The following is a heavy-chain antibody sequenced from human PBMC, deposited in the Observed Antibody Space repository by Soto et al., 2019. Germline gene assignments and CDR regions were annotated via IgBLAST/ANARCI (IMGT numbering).Heavy chain of an antibody. CDR2: TYYRSKWYN. J-gene: IGHJ5*02. CDR1: GDSVSSNSAA. Sequence: SQTLSLTCAISGDSVSSNSAAWNWIRQSPSRGLEWLGRTYYRSKWYNDYAVSVKSRITINPDTSKNQFSLQLNSVTPEDTAVYYCARDRSNSGSYFNEGPFDPWGQGTQVTVSS. CDR3: ARDRSNSGSYFNEGPFDP. V-gene: IGHV6-1*01. D-gene: IGHD1-26*01.